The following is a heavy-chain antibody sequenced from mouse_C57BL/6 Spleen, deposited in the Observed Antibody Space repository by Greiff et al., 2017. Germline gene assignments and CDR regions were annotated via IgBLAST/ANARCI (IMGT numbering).Heavy chain of an antibody. CDR1: GFTFSSYT. D-gene: IGHD1-1*01. J-gene: IGHJ1*03. CDR2: ISGGGGNT. CDR3: ARPGFITTVVADWYFDV. V-gene: IGHV5-9*01. Sequence: EVQRVESGGGLVKPGGSLKLSCAASGFTFSSYTMSWVRQTPEKRLEWVATISGGGGNTYYPDSVKGRFPISRDNAKNTLYLQMSSLRSEDTALYYCARPGFITTVVADWYFDVWGTGTTVTVSS.